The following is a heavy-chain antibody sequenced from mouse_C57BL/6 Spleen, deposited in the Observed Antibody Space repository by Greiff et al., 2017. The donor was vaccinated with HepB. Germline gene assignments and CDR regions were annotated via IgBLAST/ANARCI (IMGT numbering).Heavy chain of an antibody. J-gene: IGHJ4*01. CDR3: ARCDGYFYYAMDY. CDR2: IYPGSGST. V-gene: IGHV1-55*01. D-gene: IGHD2-3*01. Sequence: QVQLQQPGAELVKPGASVKMSCKASGYTFTSYWITWVKQRPGQGLEWIGDIYPGSGSTNYNEKFKSKATLTVDTSSSTAYRQLSSLTSEDSAVYYCARCDGYFYYAMDYWGQGTSVTVAS. CDR1: GYTFTSYW.